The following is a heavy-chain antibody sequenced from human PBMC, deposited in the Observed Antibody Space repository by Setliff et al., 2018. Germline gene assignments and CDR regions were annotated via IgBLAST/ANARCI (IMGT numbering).Heavy chain of an antibody. V-gene: IGHV1-3*01. D-gene: IGHD1-26*01. CDR2: INAGNGNT. J-gene: IGHJ4*02. CDR1: GYTFTNYA. Sequence: ASVKVSCKASGYTFTNYAIHWVRQAPGQRLEWMGWINAGNGNTNYAQKLQGRVTMTTDTSTTTAYMELRSLRSDDTAVYYCARDVSADSGSYFSLPLPGFLDYWGQGTLVTVSS. CDR3: ARDVSADSGSYFSLPLPGFLDY.